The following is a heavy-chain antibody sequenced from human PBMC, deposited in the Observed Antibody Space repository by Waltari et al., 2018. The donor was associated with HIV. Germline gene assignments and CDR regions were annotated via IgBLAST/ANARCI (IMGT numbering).Heavy chain of an antibody. V-gene: IGHV3-21*01. CDR1: GFTFSSYS. CDR2: SSSSSSYI. CDR3: ARDRGEWEYSYGSYYFDY. J-gene: IGHJ4*02. Sequence: EVQLVESGGGLVKPGGSLRLSCAASGFTFSSYSMNWVRQAPGKGLEWVSSSSSSSSYIYYADSVKGRFTISRDNAKNSLYLQMNSLRAEDTAVYYCARDRGEWEYSYGSYYFDYWGQGTLVTVSS. D-gene: IGHD5-18*01.